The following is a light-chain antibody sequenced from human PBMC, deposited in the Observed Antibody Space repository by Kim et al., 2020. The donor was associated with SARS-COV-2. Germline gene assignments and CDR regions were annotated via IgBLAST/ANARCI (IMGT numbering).Light chain of an antibody. Sequence: DIVMTQSPDSLAVSLGERATLNCKSSQTVLYNSNNKNYLAWYQQKPGQAPKLLIYWASIRESGVSDRFSGSGSETDFTLTISSLQAEDGAVYYCQPYCSTPPIFGQGTKLEI. CDR2: WAS. CDR3: QPYCSTPPI. CDR1: QTVLYNSNNKNY. V-gene: IGKV4-1*01. J-gene: IGKJ2*01.